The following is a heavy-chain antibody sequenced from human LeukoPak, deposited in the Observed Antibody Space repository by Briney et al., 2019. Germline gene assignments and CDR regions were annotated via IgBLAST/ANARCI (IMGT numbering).Heavy chain of an antibody. Sequence: PSETLSLTCAVYGGSFSGYYWSWIRQPPGKGLEWIGEINHSGSTNYNPSLKSRVTISVDTSKNQFSLKLSSVTAADTAVYYCARGAIKYSSGWYRDDAFDIWGQGTMVTVSS. V-gene: IGHV4-34*01. J-gene: IGHJ3*02. D-gene: IGHD6-19*01. CDR1: GGSFSGYY. CDR3: ARGAIKYSSGWYRDDAFDI. CDR2: INHSGST.